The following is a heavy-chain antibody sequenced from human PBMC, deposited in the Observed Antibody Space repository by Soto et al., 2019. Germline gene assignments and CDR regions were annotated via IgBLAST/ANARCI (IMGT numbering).Heavy chain of an antibody. CDR3: ARDRLVSSGYYILGEYNWFDP. CDR2: ISAYNGNT. V-gene: IGHV1-18*04. D-gene: IGHD6-19*01. CDR1: GYTFTNYG. J-gene: IGHJ5*02. Sequence: GASVKVSCKASGYTFTNYGISWVRQAPGQGLEWMGWISAYNGNTDYAQKFQGRVTMATDTSTSTAYMDLGSLTSDDTAVYFCARDRLVSSGYYILGEYNWFDPWGQGTLVTVSS.